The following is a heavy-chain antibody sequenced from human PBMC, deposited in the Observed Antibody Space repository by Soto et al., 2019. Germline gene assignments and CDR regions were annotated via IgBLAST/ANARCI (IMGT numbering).Heavy chain of an antibody. V-gene: IGHV1-3*01. Sequence: ASVKVSCKASGYTFTSYAMHWVRQAPGQRLEWMRWINAGNGNTKYSQKFQGRVTITRDTSASTAYMELSSLRSEDTAVYYCARSSDIVLMVYAIWGQGTMVTVSS. CDR1: GYTFTSYA. D-gene: IGHD2-8*01. J-gene: IGHJ3*02. CDR2: INAGNGNT. CDR3: ARSSDIVLMVYAI.